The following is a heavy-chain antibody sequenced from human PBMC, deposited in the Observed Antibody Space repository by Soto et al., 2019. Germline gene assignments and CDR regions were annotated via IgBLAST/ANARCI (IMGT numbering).Heavy chain of an antibody. Sequence: QLQLQESGPGLVKPSETLSLTCTVSGGSISSSSYYWGWIRQPPGKGLEWIGSIYYSGCTYYNPSLKSRVTISVDTSKNQFSLKLSSVTAADTAVYYCARRHGGYCSSTSCYRKFSWFDPWGQGTLVTVSS. J-gene: IGHJ5*02. V-gene: IGHV4-39*01. D-gene: IGHD2-2*02. CDR2: IYYSGCT. CDR1: GGSISSSSYY. CDR3: ARRHGGYCSSTSCYRKFSWFDP.